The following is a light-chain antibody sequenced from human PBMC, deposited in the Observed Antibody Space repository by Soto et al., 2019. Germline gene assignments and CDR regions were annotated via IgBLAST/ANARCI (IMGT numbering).Light chain of an antibody. J-gene: IGKJ4*01. V-gene: IGKV1-27*01. Sequence: DIQMTQSPASLSASMGDRVTITCRARQGITNYLAWYQQKPGKVPRLLIYAASTLQSGVPSRFSGSGSGTDFTLTINGLQPEDVATYFCQKYNRAPLTFGGGTKVEIK. CDR3: QKYNRAPLT. CDR1: QGITNY. CDR2: AAS.